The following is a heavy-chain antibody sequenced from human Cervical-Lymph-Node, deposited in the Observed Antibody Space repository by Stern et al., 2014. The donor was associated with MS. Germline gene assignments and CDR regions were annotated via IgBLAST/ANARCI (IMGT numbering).Heavy chain of an antibody. CDR3: ARGVMVAATYAFDI. CDR2: VQRDGSST. V-gene: IGHV3-74*02. Sequence: EVQLEESGGGLVPPGGSLRLSCATSGFTFSTYWMHWVRQAPGQGLVWVSRVQRDGSSTTYADSVKGRFTISRDNAKNTLYLQMNSLRAEDTAVYYCARGVMVAATYAFDIWGQGTMVTVSS. J-gene: IGHJ3*02. CDR1: GFTFSTYW. D-gene: IGHD2-15*01.